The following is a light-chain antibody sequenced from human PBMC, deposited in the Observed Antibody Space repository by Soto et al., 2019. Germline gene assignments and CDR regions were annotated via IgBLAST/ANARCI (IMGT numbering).Light chain of an antibody. J-gene: IGKJ5*01. Sequence: EIVLSQYKGTLSLSPGERATLSCRASQSVSSSYLAWYQQKPGQAPRLLIYGASTRATGIPARFSGSGSGTEFTLTISSLQSEDFAVYYCQQYNNWPPITFGQG. CDR3: QQYNNWPPIT. CDR2: GAS. CDR1: QSVSSSY. V-gene: IGKV3-15*01.